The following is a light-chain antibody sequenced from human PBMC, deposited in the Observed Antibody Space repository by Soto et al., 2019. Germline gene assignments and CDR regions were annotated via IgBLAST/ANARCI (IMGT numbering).Light chain of an antibody. CDR3: XQYNTYLT. CDR2: KAS. Sequence: DIQMTQSPSTLSASVGDRVTIACRASQTISSSWLAWYQQKPGKAPKVLIYKASTLESGVPSRFSGSGSGTEFTLTISSLQPXXASTXXXXQYNTYLTFGQGTKVEIK. J-gene: IGKJ1*01. CDR1: QTISSSW. V-gene: IGKV1-5*03.